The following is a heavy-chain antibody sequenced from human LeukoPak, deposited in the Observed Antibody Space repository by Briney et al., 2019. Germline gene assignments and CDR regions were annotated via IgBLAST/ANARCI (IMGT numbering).Heavy chain of an antibody. CDR3: ARHGWHAWYFDL. V-gene: IGHV4-34*01. D-gene: IGHD6-19*01. Sequence: PSETLSLTCVVYGESFSGYSWSWIRQPPGKGLEWIGEINQRRNTNYNPSLKSRVTIPIDTSKNQFSLKLSSVTAADTAVYYCARHGWHAWYFDLWGRGTLVTVSS. J-gene: IGHJ2*01. CDR2: INQRRNT. CDR1: GESFSGYS.